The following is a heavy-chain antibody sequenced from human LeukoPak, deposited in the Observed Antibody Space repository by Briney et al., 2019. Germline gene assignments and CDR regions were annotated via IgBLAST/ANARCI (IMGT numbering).Heavy chain of an antibody. CDR1: GGTFSGYA. Sequence: RASVKVSCKASGGTFSGYAISWVRQAPGQGLEWMGGIIPIFGTANYAQKFQGRVTITTDESTSTAYMELSSLRSEDTAVYYCARGRWELLSWFDPWGQGTLVTVSS. CDR2: IIPIFGTA. V-gene: IGHV1-69*05. J-gene: IGHJ5*02. CDR3: ARGRWELLSWFDP. D-gene: IGHD1-26*01.